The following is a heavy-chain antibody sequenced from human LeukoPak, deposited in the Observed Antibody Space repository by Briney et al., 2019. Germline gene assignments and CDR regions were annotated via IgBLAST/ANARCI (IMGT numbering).Heavy chain of an antibody. J-gene: IGHJ4*02. D-gene: IGHD5-24*01. CDR3: ARVQMATIDY. CDR2: IYHSGST. Sequence: KPSQTLSLTYAVSGGSISSGGYSWSWIRQPPGKGLEWIGYIYHSGSTYYNPSLKSRVTISVDRSKNQFSLKLSSVTAADTAVYYCARVQMATIDYWGQGTLVTVSS. CDR1: GGSISSGGYS. V-gene: IGHV4-30-2*01.